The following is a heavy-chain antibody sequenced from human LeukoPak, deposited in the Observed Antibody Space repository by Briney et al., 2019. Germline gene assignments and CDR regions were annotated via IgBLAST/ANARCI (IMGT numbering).Heavy chain of an antibody. D-gene: IGHD3/OR15-3a*01. V-gene: IGHV1-2*02. CDR1: GYTFTGYY. Sequence: ASVKVSCKASGYTFTGYYMHWVRQAPGQGLEWMGWINPNSGGTNYAQKFQGRVTMTRDTSISTAYMELSRLRSDDTAVYYCARDPWDWAYYFDYWGQGTLVTVSS. CDR3: ARDPWDWAYYFDY. CDR2: INPNSGGT. J-gene: IGHJ4*02.